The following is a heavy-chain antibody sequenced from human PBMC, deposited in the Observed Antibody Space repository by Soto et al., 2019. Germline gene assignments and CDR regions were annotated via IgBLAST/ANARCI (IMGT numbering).Heavy chain of an antibody. CDR3: ARDLGPRPYSSSWYYYYYGMDV. D-gene: IGHD6-13*01. V-gene: IGHV3-48*02. J-gene: IGHJ6*02. Sequence: PGGSLRLSCAASGFTFSSYSMNWVRQAPGKGLGWVSYISSSSSTIYYADSVKGRFTISRDNAKNSLYLQMNSLRDEDTAVYYCARDLGPRPYSSSWYYYYYGMDVWGQGTTVTVSS. CDR2: ISSSSSTI. CDR1: GFTFSSYS.